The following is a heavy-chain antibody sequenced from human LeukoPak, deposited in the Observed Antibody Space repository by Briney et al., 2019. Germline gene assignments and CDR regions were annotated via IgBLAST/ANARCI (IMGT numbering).Heavy chain of an antibody. CDR2: ITNGGGTT. J-gene: IGHJ4*02. V-gene: IGHV3-23*01. Sequence: GGSLRLSCAASGFTFGSYAMSWVRQTPGKSLEWVSIITNGGGTTYYADSVRARFTISRDNSKNMLYLQMNSLRAEDTAVYYCVKLSSGSGSKFGFDSWGQGTLVTVS. D-gene: IGHD6-19*01. CDR1: GFTFGSYA. CDR3: VKLSSGSGSKFGFDS.